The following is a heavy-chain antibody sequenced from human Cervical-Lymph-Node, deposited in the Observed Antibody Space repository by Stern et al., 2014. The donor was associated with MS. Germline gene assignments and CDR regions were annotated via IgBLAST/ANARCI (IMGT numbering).Heavy chain of an antibody. CDR2: ISPYNGNS. Sequence: VQLVESGAVLKKPVASMKVSCKASGYTFISHGISWGRQAPGQGLEWMGWISPYNGNSNYAQKFQDRVTMTTDTSTNTAYLELRGLRSDDTAMYYCSRSASDAFDIWGQGTMVTVSS. J-gene: IGHJ3*02. CDR3: SRSASDAFDI. CDR1: GYTFISHG. D-gene: IGHD3-16*01. V-gene: IGHV1-18*01.